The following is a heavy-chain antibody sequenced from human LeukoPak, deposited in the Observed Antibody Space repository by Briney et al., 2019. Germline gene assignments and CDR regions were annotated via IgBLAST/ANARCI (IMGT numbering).Heavy chain of an antibody. CDR3: AELGITMIGGV. D-gene: IGHD3-10*02. CDR1: GFTFSRYS. CDR2: ITTSSSYI. V-gene: IGHV3-21*01. Sequence: GGSLRLSCAASGFTFSRYSMNWVRRAPGKGLEWVSSITTSSSYIYYADSVKGRFTISRDNAKNSLYLQMNSLRAEDTAVYYCAELGITMIGGVWGKGTTVTISS. J-gene: IGHJ6*04.